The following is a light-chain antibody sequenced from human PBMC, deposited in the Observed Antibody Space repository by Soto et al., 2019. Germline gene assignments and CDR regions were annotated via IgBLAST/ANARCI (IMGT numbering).Light chain of an antibody. V-gene: IGKV3-15*01. CDR2: DAS. CDR3: QQYNSWRA. Sequence: IVMTQSPATLSVSPGERATLSCRASQSINSGLAWYQQKPGQAPRLLIYDASTRATGIPARFSGSGSGTEFTLTISSLQSEDFAVYYCQQYNSWRAFGQGTKVEIK. J-gene: IGKJ1*01. CDR1: QSINSG.